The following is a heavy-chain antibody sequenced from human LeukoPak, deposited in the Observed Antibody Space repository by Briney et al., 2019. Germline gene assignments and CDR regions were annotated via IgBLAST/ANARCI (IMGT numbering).Heavy chain of an antibody. J-gene: IGHJ4*02. D-gene: IGHD3-3*01. Sequence: GASVKVSCKASGYTFTSYGISWVRQAPGQGLEWMGWISPYNGNTNYARKLQGRVMMTTDTSTSTAYMELRSLRSDDTAVYYCARDPHVLRFLEWLAPFDYWGQGTLVTVSS. CDR3: ARDPHVLRFLEWLAPFDY. CDR1: GYTFTSYG. CDR2: ISPYNGNT. V-gene: IGHV1-18*01.